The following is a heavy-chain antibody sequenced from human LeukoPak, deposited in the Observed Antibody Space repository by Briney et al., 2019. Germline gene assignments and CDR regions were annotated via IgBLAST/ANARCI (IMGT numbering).Heavy chain of an antibody. CDR1: GGTFSSYA. J-gene: IGHJ4*02. V-gene: IGHV1-69*13. Sequence: GASVKVSCKASGGTFSSYAISWVRQAPGQGLEWMGGIIPIFGTPHYAQKFQDRVTITADASTSTAYMELSSLRSEDTAVYYCARAYMTATRHFDSWGQGTLATVSS. D-gene: IGHD2-21*02. CDR3: ARAYMTATRHFDS. CDR2: IIPIFGTP.